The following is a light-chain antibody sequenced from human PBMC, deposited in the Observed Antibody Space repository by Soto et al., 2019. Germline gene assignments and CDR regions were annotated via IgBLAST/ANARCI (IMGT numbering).Light chain of an antibody. CDR1: SGHSTYI. CDR3: ETWDTNVVV. V-gene: IGLV4-60*02. Sequence: QPVLTQSSSASASLGSSVKLTCTLSSGHSTYIIAWHQQQPGKAPRYLMKLEGSGSYNKGSGIPDRFSGSSSGADRYLTISNLHFEDGADYSCETWDTNVVVFGGGTKLTFL. J-gene: IGLJ2*01. CDR2: LEGSGSY.